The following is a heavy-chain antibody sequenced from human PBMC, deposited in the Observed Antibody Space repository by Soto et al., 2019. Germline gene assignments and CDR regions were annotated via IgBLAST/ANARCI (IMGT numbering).Heavy chain of an antibody. D-gene: IGHD3-10*01. V-gene: IGHV3-74*01. CDR3: VRDRGSPDSFES. CDR1: GFNFSPYW. Sequence: EVQLVESGGGLVHPGESLRLSCAASGFNFSPYWMHWVRQVPGKGLEWISHIGGGGSVTIYADSVKGRFTISRDDAKNTLYLQMNSLRSEDTAVYYCVRDRGSPDSFESWGQGTMVTVSS. J-gene: IGHJ3*01. CDR2: IGGGGSVT.